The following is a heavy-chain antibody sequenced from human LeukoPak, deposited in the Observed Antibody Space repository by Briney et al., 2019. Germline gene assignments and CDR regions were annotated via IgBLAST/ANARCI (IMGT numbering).Heavy chain of an antibody. V-gene: IGHV3-7*01. CDR2: IKQDGSEK. Sequence: GGSLRLSCAASGFTVSSNYMGWVRQAPGKGLEWVANIKQDGSEKYYVDSVKGRFTISRDNAKNSLYLQMNGLRAEDTAVYYCARRHYYDSSGYTPFRWGQGTLVTVSS. CDR1: GFTVSSNY. D-gene: IGHD3-22*01. CDR3: ARRHYYDSSGYTPFR. J-gene: IGHJ4*02.